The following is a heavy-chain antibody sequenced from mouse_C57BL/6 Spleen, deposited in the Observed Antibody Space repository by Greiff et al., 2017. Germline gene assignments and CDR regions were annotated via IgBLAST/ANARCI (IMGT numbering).Heavy chain of an antibody. J-gene: IGHJ4*01. D-gene: IGHD2-5*01. CDR3: ARSAYYSNYNAMDY. V-gene: IGHV1-54*01. CDR1: GYAFTNYL. CDR2: INPGSGGT. Sequence: QVQLQQSGAELVRPGTSVKVSCKASGYAFTNYLIAWVKQRPGQGLEWIGVINPGSGGTNYNEKFKGKATLTADKSSSTAYMQLSSLTSEDSAVDFCARSAYYSNYNAMDYWGQGTSVTVSS.